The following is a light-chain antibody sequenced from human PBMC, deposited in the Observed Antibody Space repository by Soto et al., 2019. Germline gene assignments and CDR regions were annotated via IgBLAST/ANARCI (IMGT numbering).Light chain of an antibody. J-gene: IGKJ1*01. Sequence: EIVLTQSPGTLSFSPLEIATLSFRSSQSVSSSYLAWYQQKPGQAPRLLIYGASSRATGIPDRFSGSGSGTDFTLTISRLEPEDFAVYYCQQYGSSPTWKFGQGTKVDIK. CDR3: QQYGSSPTWK. V-gene: IGKV3-20*01. CDR2: GAS. CDR1: QSVSSSY.